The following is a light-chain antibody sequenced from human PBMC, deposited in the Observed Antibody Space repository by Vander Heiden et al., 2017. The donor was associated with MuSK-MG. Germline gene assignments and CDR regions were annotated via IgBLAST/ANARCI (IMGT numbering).Light chain of an antibody. J-gene: IGLJ2*01. V-gene: IGLV1-44*01. CDR3: AAWDHSLNGVI. CDR1: RSNIGNDA. Sequence: QSVVTQPPSASGTPGQRVTISCSGSRSNIGNDAVNWYQQLPGMAPKLLIYSNNQRPSGVPDRFSGSRSGTSASLVISGLQSEDEADYYCAAWDHSLNGVIFGGGTKVTVL. CDR2: SNN.